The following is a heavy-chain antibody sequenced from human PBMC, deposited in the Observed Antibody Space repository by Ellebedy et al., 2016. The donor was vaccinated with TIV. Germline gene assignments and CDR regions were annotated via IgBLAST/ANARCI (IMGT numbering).Heavy chain of an antibody. J-gene: IGHJ6*02. CDR3: ARLYSSSWYVWYYYGMDV. V-gene: IGHV3-30*02. CDR2: IRYDGSNK. Sequence: PGGSLRLSCAASGFTFSSYGMHWVRQAPGKGLEWVAFIRYDGSNKYYADSVKGRFTISRDNSKNTLYLQMNSLRAEDTAVYYCARLYSSSWYVWYYYGMDVWGQGTTVTVSS. CDR1: GFTFSSYG. D-gene: IGHD6-13*01.